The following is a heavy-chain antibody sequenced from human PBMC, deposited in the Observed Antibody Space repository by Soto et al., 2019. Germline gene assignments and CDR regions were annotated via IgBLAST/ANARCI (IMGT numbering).Heavy chain of an antibody. V-gene: IGHV4-59*01. J-gene: IGHJ4*02. CDR1: GGSISSYY. Sequence: PSETLSLTCTVSGGSISSYYWSWIRQPPGKGLEWIGYIYYSGSTNYNPSLKSRVTISVDTSKNQFSLKLSSVTAADTAVYYCASCDGRYWGQGTLVTVSS. CDR3: ASCDGRY. CDR2: IYYSGST. D-gene: IGHD2-21*01.